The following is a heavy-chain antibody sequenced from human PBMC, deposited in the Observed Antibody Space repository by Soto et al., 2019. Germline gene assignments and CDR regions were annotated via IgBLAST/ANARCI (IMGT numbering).Heavy chain of an antibody. J-gene: IGHJ4*02. CDR3: ARDLGGWTDY. V-gene: IGHV1-3*01. Sequence: ASVKLSCKASGYTFTSYAMHWVRQAPGQRLEWMGWINAGNGNRKYSQKFQGRVTITRDTSASTAYMELSSLRSEDTTVYYCARDLGGWTDYWGQGTLVTVSS. D-gene: IGHD6-19*01. CDR1: GYTFTSYA. CDR2: INAGNGNR.